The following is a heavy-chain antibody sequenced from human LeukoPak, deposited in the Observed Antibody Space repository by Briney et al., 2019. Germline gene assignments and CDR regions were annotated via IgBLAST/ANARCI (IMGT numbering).Heavy chain of an antibody. J-gene: IGHJ4*02. CDR3: AITVTTYFDY. CDR1: GYTFTSYG. D-gene: IGHD4-17*01. CDR2: ISAYNANT. Sequence: ASVKVSCKASGYTFTSYGVTWVRQAPGQGLEWMGWISAYNANTKYSQKFQGRVTMTTDTSTSTAYMELRSLRSDGAAVYYCAITVTTYFDYWGQGTLVTVSS. V-gene: IGHV1-18*01.